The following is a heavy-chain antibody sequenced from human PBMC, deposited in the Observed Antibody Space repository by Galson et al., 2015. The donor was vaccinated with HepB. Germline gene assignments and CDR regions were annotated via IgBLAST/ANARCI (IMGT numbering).Heavy chain of an antibody. CDR1: GYTLTELS. CDR3: ATFKMTTVTRHYYYYYMDV. D-gene: IGHD4-17*01. V-gene: IGHV1-24*01. CDR2: FDPEDGET. Sequence: SVKVSCKVSGYTLTELSMHWVRQAPGKGLEWMGGFDPEDGETIYAQKFQGRVTMTEGTSTDTAYMELSSLRSEDTAVYYCATFKMTTVTRHYYYYYMDVWGKGTTVTVSS. J-gene: IGHJ6*03.